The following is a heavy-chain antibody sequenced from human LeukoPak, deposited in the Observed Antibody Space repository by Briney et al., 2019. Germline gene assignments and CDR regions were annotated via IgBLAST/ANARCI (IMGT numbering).Heavy chain of an antibody. V-gene: IGHV4-39*01. J-gene: IGHJ4*02. CDR2: IYYSGST. Sequence: SIYYSGSTYYNPSLKSRVTISVDTPKTQFSLKLSSVTAADTAVYYCARSSTNYYYPLIDYWGQGTLVTVSS. CDR3: ARSSTNYYYPLIDY. D-gene: IGHD3-10*01.